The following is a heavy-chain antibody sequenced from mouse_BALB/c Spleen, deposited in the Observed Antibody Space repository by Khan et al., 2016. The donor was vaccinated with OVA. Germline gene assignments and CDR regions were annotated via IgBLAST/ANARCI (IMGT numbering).Heavy chain of an antibody. CDR2: IGPGSSNA. V-gene: IGHV1S41*01. J-gene: IGHJ4*01. CDR3: ARDNKYYRSGYAMDY. Sequence: DLVKPGASVKLSCKASGYTFTSYWINWIKQRPGQGLEWIGRIGPGSSNAYYNDMFKGKATLTVDTSSNTAYIQLSSLSSEDSAVYFCARDNKYYRSGYAMDYWGQGTSVTVSA. D-gene: IGHD2-12*01. CDR1: GYTFTSYW.